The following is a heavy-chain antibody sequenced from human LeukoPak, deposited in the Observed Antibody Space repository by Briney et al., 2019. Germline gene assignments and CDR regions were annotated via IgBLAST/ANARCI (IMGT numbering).Heavy chain of an antibody. CDR3: ARIYEEGFWSGKWTFDI. J-gene: IGHJ3*02. CDR1: GGSSSGNQ. CDR2: IIHSGST. Sequence: SXXLSLTCAVYGGSSSGNQWSWIRQSPGKGLEWIGEIIHSGSTNYNPSLKRRVTISVDTSKNQVSLKVRSVTAADTAVYYCARIYEEGFWSGKWTFDIWGQGTMVTVSS. V-gene: IGHV4-34*12. D-gene: IGHD3-3*01.